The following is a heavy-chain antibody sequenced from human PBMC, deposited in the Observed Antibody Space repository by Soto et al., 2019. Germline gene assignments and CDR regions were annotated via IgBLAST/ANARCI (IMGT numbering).Heavy chain of an antibody. CDR3: VSDRGYGHASVPYS. CDR1: GFAFSSYG. J-gene: IGHJ4*02. CDR2: ISYDGSLQ. Sequence: QAQLVESGGGVVQPGRSLRLSCAASGFAFSSYGMHWVRQAPGTGLEWVAVISYDGSLQHYADSVKGRFAISRDNSKNMVLLQMGSLRAEDTAVYYCVSDRGYGHASVPYSWGQGTLVSFSS. D-gene: IGHD5-18*01. V-gene: IGHV3-30*03.